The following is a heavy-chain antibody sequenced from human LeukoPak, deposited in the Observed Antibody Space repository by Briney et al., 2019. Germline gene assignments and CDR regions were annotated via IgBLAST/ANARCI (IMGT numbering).Heavy chain of an antibody. CDR2: FYYSGST. J-gene: IGHJ4*02. V-gene: IGHV4-39*01. CDR3: ARRERPPYYFDY. Sequence: SETLSLTCTVSGGPISSSDYWGWIRQPPGKGLEWIGSFYYSGSTYYSPSLKSRVTISVDTSKNQFSLKLSSVTAADTAVYYCARRERPPYYFDYWGQGTLVTVSS. CDR1: GGPISSSDY.